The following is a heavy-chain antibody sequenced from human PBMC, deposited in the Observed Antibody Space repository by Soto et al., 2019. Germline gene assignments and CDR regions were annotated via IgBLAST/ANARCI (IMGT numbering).Heavy chain of an antibody. CDR3: ARGFTHFYYDSSGSSSMDV. V-gene: IGHV1-69*02. CDR2: IIPILGIA. J-gene: IGHJ6*02. D-gene: IGHD3-22*01. CDR1: GGTFSSYT. Sequence: SVKVSCTASGGTFSSYTISWVRQAPGQGLEWMGRIIPILGIANYAQKFQGRVTITADKSTSTAYMELSSLRSEDTAVYYCARGFTHFYYDSSGSSSMDVWGQGTTVTVSS.